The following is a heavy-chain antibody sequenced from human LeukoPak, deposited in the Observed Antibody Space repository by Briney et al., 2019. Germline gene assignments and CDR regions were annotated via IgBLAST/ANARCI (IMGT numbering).Heavy chain of an antibody. V-gene: IGHV4-61*02. D-gene: IGHD2-15*01. J-gene: IGHJ4*02. Sequence: SQTLSLTCTVSGGSISSGSYYWSWIRQPAGKGLEWIGRIYTSGSTNYNPSLKSRVTISVDTSKNQFSLKLSSVTAADTAVYYCARLDCSGGSCYLGVDYWGQGTLVTVSS. CDR3: ARLDCSGGSCYLGVDY. CDR2: IYTSGST. CDR1: GGSISSGSYY.